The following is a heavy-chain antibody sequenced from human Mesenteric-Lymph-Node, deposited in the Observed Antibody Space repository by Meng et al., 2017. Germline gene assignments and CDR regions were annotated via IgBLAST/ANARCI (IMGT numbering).Heavy chain of an antibody. D-gene: IGHD5-12*01. Sequence: GESLKISCAASGFTLSNYAMHWVRQAPGKGLEWVAFISYDGSIKYYADSVKGRFTISRDNSKNTLYLQMNSLRAEDTAVYYCAKDDGYNGYDSHFDYWGQGPLVTVSS. CDR3: AKDDGYNGYDSHFDY. J-gene: IGHJ4*02. CDR2: ISYDGSIK. V-gene: IGHV3-30*04. CDR1: GFTLSNYA.